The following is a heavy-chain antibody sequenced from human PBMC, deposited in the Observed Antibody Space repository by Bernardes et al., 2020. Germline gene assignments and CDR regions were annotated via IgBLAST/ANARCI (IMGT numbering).Heavy chain of an antibody. J-gene: IGHJ6*03. CDR3: ARDGNSAGTEYYYMDV. CDR2: IWYDGSNK. V-gene: IGHV3-33*01. CDR1: GFTFSIYG. D-gene: IGHD6-25*01. Sequence: GGSLRLSRAASGFTFSIYGMHWVRQAPGKGLEWVAVIWYDGSNKYYADSVKGRFTISRDNSKNTVYLQMNSLTAEDTAVYYCARDGNSAGTEYYYMDVWGKGTTVTVSS.